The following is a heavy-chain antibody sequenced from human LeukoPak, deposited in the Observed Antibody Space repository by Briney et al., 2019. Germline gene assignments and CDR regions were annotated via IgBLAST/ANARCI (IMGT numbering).Heavy chain of an antibody. J-gene: IGHJ4*02. CDR3: ASGVVTRTEDYFDY. D-gene: IGHD4-23*01. V-gene: IGHV4-4*07. CDR1: GGSISSYY. CDR2: IYTSGST. Sequence: PSETLSLTCTVSGGSISSYYWSWIRQPAGKGLEWIGHIYTSGSTNYNPSLKSRATMSVDTSKNQFSLRLSSVTAADTAVYYCASGVVTRTEDYFDYWGQGTLVTVSS.